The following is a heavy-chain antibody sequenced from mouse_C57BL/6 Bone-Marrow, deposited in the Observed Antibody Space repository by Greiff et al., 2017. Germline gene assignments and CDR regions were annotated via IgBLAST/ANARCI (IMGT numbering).Heavy chain of an antibody. J-gene: IGHJ4*01. D-gene: IGHD2-12*01. CDR1: GYAFSSYW. V-gene: IGHV1-80*01. CDR2: IYPGDGDT. CDR3: ACYCYWYYAMDY. Sequence: VQLQQSGAELVKPGASVKISCKASGYAFSSYWMNWVKQRPGKGLEWIGKIYPGDGDTNYNGKFKGKATLTADISSSTAYMQLSSLISEDSAVYFCACYCYWYYAMDYWGQGTSVTVSS.